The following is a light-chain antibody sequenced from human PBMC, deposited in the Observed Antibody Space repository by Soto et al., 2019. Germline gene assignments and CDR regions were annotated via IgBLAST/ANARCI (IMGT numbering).Light chain of an antibody. CDR1: QSVGTY. CDR3: QQCSNWPPLYT. CDR2: DAS. Sequence: EIVLTQSPATLSLSPGERATLSCRASQSVGTYLVWYQQKPGQAPRLLISDASNRATGVPARFSGGGSGTDFTLTISSLEPEDLAVYYCQQCSNWPPLYTFAQVTKLEIK. J-gene: IGKJ2*01. V-gene: IGKV3-11*01.